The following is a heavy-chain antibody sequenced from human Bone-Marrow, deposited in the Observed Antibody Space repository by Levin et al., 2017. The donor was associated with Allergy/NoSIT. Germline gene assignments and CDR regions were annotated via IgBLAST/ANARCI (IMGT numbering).Heavy chain of an antibody. CDR1: GDSVSSGDFP. J-gene: IGHJ6*03. D-gene: IGHD2-2*01. Sequence: LRLSCTVSGDSVSSGDFPWSWIRQPAGKGLEWIGHIYKTGRTNYSPSLRRRVTLSVDTSNNQFSLNLTSVTAADTAVYFCARVKVVRPTSSSWYFYYYMDVWGKGTTVTVSS. CDR3: ARVKVVRPTSSSWYFYYYMDV. V-gene: IGHV4-61*09. CDR2: IYKTGRT.